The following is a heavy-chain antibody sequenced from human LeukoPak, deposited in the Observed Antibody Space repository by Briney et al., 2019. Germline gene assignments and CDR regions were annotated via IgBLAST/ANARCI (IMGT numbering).Heavy chain of an antibody. CDR1: GFTFSTYA. J-gene: IGHJ4*02. CDR3: AKANWVSNGYAVF. CDR2: LRGTGDT. Sequence: PGGSLRLSCAASGFTFSTYAMSWVREAPARGLEWVSSLRGTGDTFYADSVKGRFTLTSDDSRNTVYLQLNHLIVEDTAVYVCAKANWVSNGYAVFWGQGTVVTVSS. D-gene: IGHD2-2*01. V-gene: IGHV3-23*01.